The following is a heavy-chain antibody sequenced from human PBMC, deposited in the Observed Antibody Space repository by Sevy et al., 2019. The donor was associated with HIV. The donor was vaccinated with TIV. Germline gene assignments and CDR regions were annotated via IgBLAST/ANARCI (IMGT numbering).Heavy chain of an antibody. Sequence: GGSLRLSCAASGFIVTSHYMAWVRQAPGKGLEWVSSIYTGGGTYYADSVKGRFTISRDNSKNTQYLQMNSLSAEDTAFYYCARVPRYDEPYYFDYWGQGALVTVSS. D-gene: IGHD3-3*01. CDR3: ARVPRYDEPYYFDY. CDR1: GFIVTSHY. J-gene: IGHJ4*02. CDR2: IYTGGGT. V-gene: IGHV3-53*01.